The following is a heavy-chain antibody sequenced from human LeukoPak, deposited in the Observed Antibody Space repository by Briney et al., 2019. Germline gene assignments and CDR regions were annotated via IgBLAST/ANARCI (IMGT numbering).Heavy chain of an antibody. CDR3: AKGRGKLGYCSSTSCYGFFAYYGMDV. CDR2: INKDGSAT. D-gene: IGHD2-2*01. J-gene: IGHJ6*02. Sequence: GGSLRLSCEASGLTFDAYAMHWVRQAPGKGREWVSLINKDGSATYYADSVKGRFTISRDNDKNSLYLQMNSLRAEDTAVYYCAKGRGKLGYCSSTSCYGFFAYYGMDVWGQGTTVTVSS. V-gene: IGHV3-43*02. CDR1: GLTFDAYA.